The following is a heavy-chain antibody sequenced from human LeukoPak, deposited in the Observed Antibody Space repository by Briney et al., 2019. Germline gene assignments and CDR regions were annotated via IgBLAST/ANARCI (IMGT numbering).Heavy chain of an antibody. CDR1: GFTFSDHG. V-gene: IGHV3-30*03. D-gene: IGHD3-16*01. J-gene: IGHJ4*02. CDR2: ISFDAAHD. Sequence: PGGSLRLACEASGFTFSDHGMHWLRHAPGKPLEWLGDISFDAAHDTYAASVRGRFAISRDKSCKMSFLQMNSLRPDVTAVYFCARDYWGQIWTDWGEGTLVIVSS. CDR3: ARDYWGQIWTD.